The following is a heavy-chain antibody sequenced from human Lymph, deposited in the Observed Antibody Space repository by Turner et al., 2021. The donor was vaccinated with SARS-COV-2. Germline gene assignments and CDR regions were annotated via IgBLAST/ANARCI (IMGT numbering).Heavy chain of an antibody. CDR1: GIIVSRNY. D-gene: IGHD6-13*01. CDR2: IYSGGTT. CDR3: ARDLGTYGMDV. V-gene: IGHV3-53*02. J-gene: IGHJ6*02. Sequence: EVELLVTGGGWIQPGGSLRLPCAASGIIVSRNYMNWVRQGPGKGLEWVSIIYSGGTTYDADSVKSRFTISRDNSKNTLYLEMNSLGVEGTAVYYCARDLGTYGMDVWGQGTTVTVSS.